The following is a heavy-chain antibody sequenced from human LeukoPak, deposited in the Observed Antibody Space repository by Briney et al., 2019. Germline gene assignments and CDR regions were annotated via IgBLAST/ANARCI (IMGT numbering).Heavy chain of an antibody. Sequence: GGSLRLSCAASGFTFSDYNMNWVRQAPGKGLEWVSYISSSSTYIYYADSVTGRFTISRDNAKNSLYLQMNSLRAEDTAVYYCARVSYYDTLTAYSPYCFDYWGQGTLVTVSS. CDR1: GFTFSDYN. CDR2: ISSSSTYI. CDR3: ARVSYYDTLTAYSPYCFDY. V-gene: IGHV3-21*01. D-gene: IGHD3-9*01. J-gene: IGHJ4*02.